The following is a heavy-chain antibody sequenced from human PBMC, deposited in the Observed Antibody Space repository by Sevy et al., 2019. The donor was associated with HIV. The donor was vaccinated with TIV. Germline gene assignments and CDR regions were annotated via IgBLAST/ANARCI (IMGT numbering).Heavy chain of an antibody. V-gene: IGHV3-7*01. Sequence: GGSLRLSCAASGFTFSSYWMSWVRQAPGKGLEWVANIKQDGSEKYYVDSVKGRFPISRDNAKNSLYLQMNSLRAEDTAVYYCASIGNCGGDCYIFDYWGQGTLVTVSS. CDR2: IKQDGSEK. J-gene: IGHJ4*02. CDR3: ASIGNCGGDCYIFDY. D-gene: IGHD2-21*02. CDR1: GFTFSSYW.